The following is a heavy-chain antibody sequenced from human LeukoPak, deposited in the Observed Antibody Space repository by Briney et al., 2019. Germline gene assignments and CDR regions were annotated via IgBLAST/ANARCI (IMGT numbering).Heavy chain of an antibody. Sequence: SVKVSCKASGGTFSSYAISWVRQAPGQGLEWMGGIIPIFGTANYAQKFQGRVTITADESTSTAYMELSSLRSEDMAVYYCARSDLITGTTVIFDYWGQGTLVTVSS. V-gene: IGHV1-69*13. CDR2: IIPIFGTA. CDR3: ARSDLITGTTVIFDY. J-gene: IGHJ4*02. D-gene: IGHD1-20*01. CDR1: GGTFSSYA.